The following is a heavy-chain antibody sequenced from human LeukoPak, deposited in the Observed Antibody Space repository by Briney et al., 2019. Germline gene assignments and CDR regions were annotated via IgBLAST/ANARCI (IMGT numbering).Heavy chain of an antibody. CDR3: AKSMVGYYYYGMDV. Sequence: GGSLRLSCAASGFTFSSYSMNWVRQAPGKGLEWVSSISSSSSYIYYADSVKGRFTISRDNSKNTLYLQMNSLRVEDTAVYYCAKSMVGYYYYGMDVWGQGTTVTVSS. J-gene: IGHJ6*02. CDR1: GFTFSSYS. V-gene: IGHV3-21*04. D-gene: IGHD2-15*01. CDR2: ISSSSSYI.